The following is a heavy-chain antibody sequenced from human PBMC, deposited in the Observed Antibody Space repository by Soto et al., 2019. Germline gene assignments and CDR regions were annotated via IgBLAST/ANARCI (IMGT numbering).Heavy chain of an antibody. CDR1: GFTFSSYS. Sequence: EVQLVESGGDLVKPGGSLRLSCAASGFTFSSYSMNWVRQAPGKGLEWVSSISSSSSYIYYADSVKGRFTISRDNAKNSLYLQMNSLRAEYTAVYYCARDLGSSWYEPWFDPWGQGTLVTVSS. D-gene: IGHD6-13*01. CDR3: ARDLGSSWYEPWFDP. CDR2: ISSSSSYI. J-gene: IGHJ5*02. V-gene: IGHV3-21*01.